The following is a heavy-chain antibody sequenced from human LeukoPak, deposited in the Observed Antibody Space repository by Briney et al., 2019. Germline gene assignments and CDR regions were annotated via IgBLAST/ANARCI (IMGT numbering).Heavy chain of an antibody. CDR1: GYTFTSYD. Sequence: ASVKVSCKASGYTFTSYDINWVRQATGQGLEWMGWMNPNSGNTGYAQKFQGRVTMTRNTSISTAYMELSSLRSEDTAVYYCATAITMVRAFDYWGQGTLVTVSS. J-gene: IGHJ4*02. D-gene: IGHD3-10*01. V-gene: IGHV1-8*01. CDR3: ATAITMVRAFDY. CDR2: MNPNSGNT.